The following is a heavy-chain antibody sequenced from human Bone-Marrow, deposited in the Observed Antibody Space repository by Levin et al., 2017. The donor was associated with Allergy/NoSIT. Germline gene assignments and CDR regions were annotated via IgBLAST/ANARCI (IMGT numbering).Heavy chain of an antibody. V-gene: IGHV3-7*01. D-gene: IGHD2-2*01. J-gene: IGHJ4*02. CDR2: INQHGNEK. CDR1: GFTFSDYW. CDR3: ARDGVAPGVYFDS. Sequence: GGSLRLSCAASGFTFSDYWMNWVRQAPGKGLEWVANINQHGNEKYYMDSVKGRFTISRDNPKNSLDLQMNSLRVEDTAVYYCARDGVAPGVYFDSWGQGVLVIVSS.